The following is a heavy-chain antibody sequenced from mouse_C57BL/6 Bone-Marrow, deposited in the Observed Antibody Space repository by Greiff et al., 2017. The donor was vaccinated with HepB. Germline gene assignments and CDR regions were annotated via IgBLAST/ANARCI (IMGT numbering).Heavy chain of an antibody. J-gene: IGHJ3*01. Sequence: EVQLQQPGPELVKPGASVKMSCKASGYTFTDYNMHWVKQSHGKSLEWIGYINPNNGGTSYNQKFKGKATLTVNKSSSTAYMALRSLTSEDSAVYYCARAPYYSNWFAYWGQGTLVTVSA. CDR1: GYTFTDYN. CDR3: ARAPYYSNWFAY. CDR2: INPNNGGT. V-gene: IGHV1-22*01. D-gene: IGHD2-5*01.